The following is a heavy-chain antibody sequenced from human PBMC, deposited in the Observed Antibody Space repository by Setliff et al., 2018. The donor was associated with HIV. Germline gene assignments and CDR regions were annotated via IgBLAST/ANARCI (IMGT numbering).Heavy chain of an antibody. CDR3: ARARTGVTMVRGAMSF. J-gene: IGHJ4*02. CDR1: GFSFSTYA. V-gene: IGHV3-30*04. Sequence: GGSLRLSCAASGFSFSTYAMHWVRQAPGKGLEWVSVISYDGSSESYADSVKGRFTISRDNSKNTLYLQMNSLRPEDTAVYYCARARTGVTMVRGAMSFWGQGTLVTVSS. CDR2: ISYDGSSE. D-gene: IGHD3-10*01.